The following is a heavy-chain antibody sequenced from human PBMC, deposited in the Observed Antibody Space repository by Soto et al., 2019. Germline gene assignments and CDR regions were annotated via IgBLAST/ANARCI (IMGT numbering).Heavy chain of an antibody. D-gene: IGHD2-8*02. CDR1: GGSFSGYY. J-gene: IGHJ4*02. CDR2: INHSGSP. V-gene: IGHV4-34*01. Sequence: QVQLQQWGAGLLKPSETLSLTCAVYGGSFSGYYWSWIRQPPGKGLEWIGEINHSGSPNYNPSLTSRVTISVDTSKNQFSLKLSSVTAADTAVYYCARGQSSLLLACWGQGVLVTVSS. CDR3: ARGQSSLLLAC.